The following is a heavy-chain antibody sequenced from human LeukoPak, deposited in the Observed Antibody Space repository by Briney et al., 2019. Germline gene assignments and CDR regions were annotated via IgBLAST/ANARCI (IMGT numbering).Heavy chain of an antibody. CDR2: ITGSDDTT. CDR1: GFTFSTYS. CDR3: AKGKWETASYDPWDY. V-gene: IGHV3-23*01. Sequence: GGSLRLSCAASGFTFSTYSMNWVRLAPGKGLEWVSGITGSDDTTNYADSVRGRFTISRDSSKNTLYLQMNNLGAEDTAVYFCAKGKWETASYDPWDYWGQGTLVTVSS. D-gene: IGHD2-21*02. J-gene: IGHJ4*02.